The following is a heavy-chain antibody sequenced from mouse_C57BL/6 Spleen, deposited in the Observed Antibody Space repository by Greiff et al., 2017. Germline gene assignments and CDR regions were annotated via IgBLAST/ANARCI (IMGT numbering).Heavy chain of an antibody. V-gene: IGHV1-26*01. CDR3: ARRAQATRSYYAMDY. CDR1: GYTFTDYY. J-gene: IGHJ4*01. CDR2: INPNNGGT. D-gene: IGHD3-2*02. Sequence: EVQLQQSGPELVKPGASVKISCKASGYTFTDYYMNWVKQSHGKSLEWIGDINPNNGGTSYNQKFKGKATLTVDKSSSTAYMELRSLTSEDSAVYYCARRAQATRSYYAMDYWGQGTSVTVSS.